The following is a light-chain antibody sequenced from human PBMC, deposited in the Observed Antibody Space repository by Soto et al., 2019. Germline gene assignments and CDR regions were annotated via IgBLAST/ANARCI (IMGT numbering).Light chain of an antibody. CDR1: QSIGGW. CDR2: DAS. V-gene: IGKV1-5*01. Sequence: DFQMTQSPPTLSASVGVRVTLTCRASQSIGGWLAWYQQRPGKAPKLLIYDASTLASGVPSRFTGSGSGTHFTLTIDNLQPDDAATYYCQQHNDYATFGQGT. J-gene: IGKJ2*01. CDR3: QQHNDYAT.